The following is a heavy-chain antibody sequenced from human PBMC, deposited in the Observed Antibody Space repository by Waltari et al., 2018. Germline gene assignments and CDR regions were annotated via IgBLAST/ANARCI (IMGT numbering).Heavy chain of an antibody. D-gene: IGHD2-2*01. CDR1: GGSISSSSYY. J-gene: IGHJ4*02. CDR3: ARMVRGYCSSTSCHTDH. CDR2: IYYSGST. V-gene: IGHV4-39*07. Sequence: QLQLQESGPGLVKPSETLSLPCTVSGGSISSSSYYWGWVHQPPGKGLEWIGSIYYSGSTYYNPSLKSRVTISVDTSKNQFSLRVSSVTAADTAVFYCARMVRGYCSSTSCHTDHWGQGTLVTVSS.